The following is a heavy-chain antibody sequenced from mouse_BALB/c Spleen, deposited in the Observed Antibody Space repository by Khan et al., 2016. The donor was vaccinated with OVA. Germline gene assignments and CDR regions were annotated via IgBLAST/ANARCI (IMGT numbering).Heavy chain of an antibody. CDR2: INTHSGVP. J-gene: IGHJ4*01. CDR3: ESAGAADYRNAWGAMEY. D-gene: IGHD2-5*01. Sequence: QIQLVQSGPELKKPGETVRISCKASGYTFTTAGIQWVQKMPGQGLKWIGWINTHSGVPKYAEDFKGRVAFSLEISVNTAYLQITTLKNEDTATYFCESAGAADYRNAWGAMEYWGQGTSVTVSS. V-gene: IGHV9-4*02. CDR1: GYTFTTAG.